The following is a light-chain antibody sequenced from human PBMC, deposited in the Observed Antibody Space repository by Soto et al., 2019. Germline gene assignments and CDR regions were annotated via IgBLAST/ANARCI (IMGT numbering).Light chain of an antibody. CDR2: AAS. Sequence: DIQMTQSPSSMSASVGDRVTITCRASQGISNHLAWYQQKPGKVPKLLIYAASILQSGVPSRFSGSGSGTDFTLTISSLQPEDVATYYCQKYNSALFTFGPGTKVDIK. V-gene: IGKV1-27*01. CDR3: QKYNSALFT. CDR1: QGISNH. J-gene: IGKJ3*01.